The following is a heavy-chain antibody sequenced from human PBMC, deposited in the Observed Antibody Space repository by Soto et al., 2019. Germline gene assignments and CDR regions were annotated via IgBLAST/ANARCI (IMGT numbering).Heavy chain of an antibody. V-gene: IGHV1-8*01. J-gene: IGHJ6*02. CDR1: GYTLTSSD. CDR3: ARGSWCGDLWNFDNAFDV. D-gene: IGHD3-10*01. CDR2: MNPNTAAS. Sequence: QVQLVQSGAEVKKPGASVKVSCKASGYTLTSSDINWVRQAPGQGLEWMGWMNPNTAASGYEQKFRGRFTLTGNTSINTAYMEPRSLRSEDTAVYYCARGSWCGDLWNFDNAFDVWGQGTTVTVSS.